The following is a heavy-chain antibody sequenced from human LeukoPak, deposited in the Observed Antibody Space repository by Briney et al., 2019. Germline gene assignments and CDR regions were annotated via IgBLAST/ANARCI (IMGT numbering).Heavy chain of an antibody. D-gene: IGHD4-11*01. CDR1: GYTFTGYY. Sequence: GASVKVSCKAPGYTFTGYYMHWVRQAPGQGLEWMGWINPNSGGTNYAQKFQGRVTMTRDTSISTAYMGLSRLRSDDTAVYYCARESDSSLTFIDYWGQGTLVTVSS. J-gene: IGHJ4*02. V-gene: IGHV1-2*02. CDR3: ARESDSSLTFIDY. CDR2: INPNSGGT.